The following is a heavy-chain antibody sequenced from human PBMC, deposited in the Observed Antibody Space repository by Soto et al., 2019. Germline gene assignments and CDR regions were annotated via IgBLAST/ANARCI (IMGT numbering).Heavy chain of an antibody. V-gene: IGHV4-38-2*02. CDR2: IYHSGNT. CDR1: GYSISSGYY. D-gene: IGHD6-13*01. CDR3: ARDLTSSSWYAPFDY. Sequence: SETLSLTCAVSGYSISSGYYWGWIRQPPGKGLEWIGSIYHSGNTYYNPSLKSRVTISVDTSENQFSLKLSSVTAADTAVYYCARDLTSSSWYAPFDYWGQGTLVTV. J-gene: IGHJ4*02.